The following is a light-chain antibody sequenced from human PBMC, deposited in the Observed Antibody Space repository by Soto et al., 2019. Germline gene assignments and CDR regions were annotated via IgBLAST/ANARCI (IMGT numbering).Light chain of an antibody. CDR1: QGISNW. V-gene: IGKV1-5*01. J-gene: IGKJ1*01. CDR3: QQYNSYPWT. CDR2: HAS. Sequence: DIQMTQSPSTLSASIGASVTIARRASQGISNWLAWYQQKPGKAPKLLIFHASSLESGVPSRFSGSGSGTEFTLTISSLQSDDFATYYCQQYNSYPWTFGQGTKVDIK.